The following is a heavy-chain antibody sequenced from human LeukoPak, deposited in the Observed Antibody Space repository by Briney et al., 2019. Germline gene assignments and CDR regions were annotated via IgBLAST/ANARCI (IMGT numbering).Heavy chain of an antibody. D-gene: IGHD6-13*01. V-gene: IGHV5-51*01. CDR2: MYPGDSDT. CDR1: GYSFTSYW. Sequence: GESLKISCKASGYSFTSYWIGWLRQMPGKGLEGMGIMYPGDSDTRYSPSFQGQVTISADKSISTAYLQWSSLKASDTAMYYCARQTYTSSWFDLWGQGSLVTVSS. J-gene: IGHJ5*02. CDR3: ARQTYTSSWFDL.